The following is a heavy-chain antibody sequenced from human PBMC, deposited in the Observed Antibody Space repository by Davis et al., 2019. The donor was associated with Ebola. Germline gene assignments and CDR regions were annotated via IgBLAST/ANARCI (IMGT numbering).Heavy chain of an antibody. J-gene: IGHJ4*02. D-gene: IGHD4-17*01. CDR3: AARYGDYAPIDY. Sequence: GESLKISCAASGFTFSSYSMNWVRQAPGKGLEWVSSISSSSSYIYYADSVKGRFTISRDNAKNSLYLQMNSLRAEDTAVYYCAARYGDYAPIDYWSQGTLVTVSS. CDR2: ISSSSSYI. V-gene: IGHV3-21*01. CDR1: GFTFSSYS.